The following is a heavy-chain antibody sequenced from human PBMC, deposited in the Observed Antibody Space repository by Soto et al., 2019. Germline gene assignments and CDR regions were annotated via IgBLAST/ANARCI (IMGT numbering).Heavy chain of an antibody. D-gene: IGHD4-17*01. CDR3: ARDTDLTLVTTLDY. CDR2: INISNGNT. J-gene: IGHJ4*02. Sequence: ASVKVSCTASGYTFKSYQIYWVRQAPGQRLECMGRINISNGNTEYSQNFQGRVTMTRDTSASTAYMELSSLRSEDTAVYYCARDTDLTLVTTLDYWGQGTPVTSPQ. CDR1: GYTFKSYQ. V-gene: IGHV1-3*04.